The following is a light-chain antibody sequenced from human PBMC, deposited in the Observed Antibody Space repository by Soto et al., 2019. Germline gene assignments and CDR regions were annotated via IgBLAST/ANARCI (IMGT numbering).Light chain of an antibody. Sequence: HSVLTQPPSVSGAPGQRVTISCTGSSSNIGAGYDVHWYQQLPGTAPKLLIYGNSNRPSGVPDRFSGSKSGTSASLAITGLQAEDEADYYCQSYDSSNVVFGGGTKLTVL. V-gene: IGLV1-40*01. CDR2: GNS. J-gene: IGLJ2*01. CDR1: SSNIGAGYD. CDR3: QSYDSSNVV.